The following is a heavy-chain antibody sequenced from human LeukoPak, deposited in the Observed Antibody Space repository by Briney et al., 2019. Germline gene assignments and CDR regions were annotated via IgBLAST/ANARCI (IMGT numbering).Heavy chain of an antibody. CDR3: ARDHLTMVLRTSDY. CDR1: GYTFTSYG. D-gene: IGHD3-10*01. Sequence: ASVPVSCKASGYTFTSYGISWVRQAPGQGLEWMGWISAYNGNTNYAQKLQGRLTMTTDTSTSTAYMELRSLRSDDTAVYYCARDHLTMVLRTSDYWGQGEPCTVSS. J-gene: IGHJ4*02. CDR2: ISAYNGNT. V-gene: IGHV1-18*01.